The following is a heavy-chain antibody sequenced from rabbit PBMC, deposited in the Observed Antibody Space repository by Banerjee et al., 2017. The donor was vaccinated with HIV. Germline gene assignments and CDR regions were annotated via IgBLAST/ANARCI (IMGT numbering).Heavy chain of an antibody. CDR2: IDPIFGRT. D-gene: IGHD8-1*01. CDR3: ARAGSSSPYYSNL. CDR1: GIDFSLYY. Sequence: QEQLKESGGGLVQPGGSLKLSCKASGIDFSLYYMSWVRQAPGKGLEWIGYIDPIFGRTWYATWVNGRFTISRSTSLNTVDLKMTSLTAADTATYFCARAGSSSPYYSNLWGQGTRSPS. V-gene: IGHV1S43*01. J-gene: IGHJ4*01.